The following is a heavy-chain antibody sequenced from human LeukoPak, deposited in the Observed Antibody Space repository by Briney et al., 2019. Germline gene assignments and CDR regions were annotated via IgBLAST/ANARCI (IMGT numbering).Heavy chain of an antibody. Sequence: PGESLQRSCKGSGYTFTSYWIGWVRQMPGKGLEWMGIIYPGDSDTRYGPSFQGQVTISADKSISTAYLPWSSLRASDTAMYYCARHGLAPEYLVQGTLVTVSS. J-gene: IGHJ4*02. V-gene: IGHV5-51*01. CDR1: GYTFTSYW. CDR2: IYPGDSDT. D-gene: IGHD5-12*01. CDR3: ARHGLAPEY.